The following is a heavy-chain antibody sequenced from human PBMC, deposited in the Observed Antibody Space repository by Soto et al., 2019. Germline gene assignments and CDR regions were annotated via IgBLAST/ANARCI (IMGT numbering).Heavy chain of an antibody. D-gene: IGHD1-7*01. J-gene: IGHJ1*01. V-gene: IGHV3-11*01. Sequence: PGGSLRLSCAASGFTFSDYYMTWIRQAPGKGLEWVSHISDSGTSIYYADSVKGRFTISRDNANKSLYLHMNSLRVEDTAVYYCTTSDSELWLVPEYFPHWGQGTLVTVSS. CDR2: ISDSGTSI. CDR1: GFTFSDYY. CDR3: TTSDSELWLVPEYFPH.